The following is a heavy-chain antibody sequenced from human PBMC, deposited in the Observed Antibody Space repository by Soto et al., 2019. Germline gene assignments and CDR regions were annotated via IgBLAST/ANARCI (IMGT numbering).Heavy chain of an antibody. J-gene: IGHJ6*03. D-gene: IGHD2-8*01. V-gene: IGHV4-39*02. CDR2: IYYSGST. Sequence: KQSQTLSLTCTVSGGSISSSSYYWGWIRQPPGKGLEWIGSIYYSGSTYYNPSLKSRVTISVDTSKNQFSLKLSSVTAADTAVYYCARDERMRGEDCTNGVCYPVEDYYYYMDVWGKGTTVTVSS. CDR1: GGSISSSSYY. CDR3: ARDERMRGEDCTNGVCYPVEDYYYYMDV.